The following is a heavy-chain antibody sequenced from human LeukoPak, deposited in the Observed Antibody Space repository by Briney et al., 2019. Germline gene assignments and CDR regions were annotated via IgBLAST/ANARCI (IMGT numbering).Heavy chain of an antibody. D-gene: IGHD3-9*01. CDR1: GFTFSRYW. Sequence: GGSLRLSCAASGFTFSRYWMRWVRQVPGKGLERVANIKQDGSQKYYVDSVKGRFTISRDNAKNALYLQMNSLRAEDTAVYYCARVSYDILTGYSHAFDIWGQGTMVTVSS. CDR3: ARVSYDILTGYSHAFDI. J-gene: IGHJ3*02. V-gene: IGHV3-7*03. CDR2: IKQDGSQK.